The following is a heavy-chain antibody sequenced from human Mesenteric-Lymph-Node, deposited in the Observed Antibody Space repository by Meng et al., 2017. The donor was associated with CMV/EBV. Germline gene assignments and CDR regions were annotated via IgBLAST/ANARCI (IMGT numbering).Heavy chain of an antibody. CDR3: ARHRKYCSSTSCTDAFDI. V-gene: IGHV1-2*02. Sequence: ASVKVSCKASRYSFTAYYMHWVRQAPGQGLEWMGWINPNSGGTNYAQKFQGRVTMTRDTSISTAYMELSRLRSDDTAVYYCARHRKYCSSTSCTDAFDIWGQGTMVTVSS. CDR1: RYSFTAYY. D-gene: IGHD2-2*01. CDR2: INPNSGGT. J-gene: IGHJ3*02.